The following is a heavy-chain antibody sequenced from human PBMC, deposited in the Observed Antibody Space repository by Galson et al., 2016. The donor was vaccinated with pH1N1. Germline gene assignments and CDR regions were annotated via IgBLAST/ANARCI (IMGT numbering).Heavy chain of an antibody. D-gene: IGHD5-18*01. V-gene: IGHV1-69*05. Sequence: SVKVSCKASGVAFGSNAIAWVRQAPGQSLEWMGGIISMFGTTYYSQRFQGRVTITTDELKTTAFMELSSLPSDDTAMYFCARANGYHLERAWFDPWGQGTLVIVSS. J-gene: IGHJ5*02. CDR3: ARANGYHLERAWFDP. CDR1: GVAFGSNA. CDR2: IISMFGTT.